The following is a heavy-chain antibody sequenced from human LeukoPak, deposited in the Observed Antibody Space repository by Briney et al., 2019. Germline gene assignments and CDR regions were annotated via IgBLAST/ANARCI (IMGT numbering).Heavy chain of an antibody. CDR3: ARGGRITDY. Sequence: PGGSLRLSCAASGFTFSSYWVSWVRQAPGKGLEWVANIKQDGSEKYYVDSVKGRLTISRDNAKNSLYLQMNSLRAEDTALYYCARGGRITDYWGQGTLVTVSS. V-gene: IGHV3-7*03. CDR1: GFTFSSYW. CDR2: IKQDGSEK. J-gene: IGHJ4*02. D-gene: IGHD3-16*01.